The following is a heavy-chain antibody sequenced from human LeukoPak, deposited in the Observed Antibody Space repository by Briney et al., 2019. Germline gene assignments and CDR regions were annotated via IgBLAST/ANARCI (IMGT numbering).Heavy chain of an antibody. J-gene: IGHJ4*02. CDR2: IKSKTDGGTT. V-gene: IGHV3-15*01. CDR1: GFTFSNAW. CDR3: TTEFEDGSGSYYGRWYYFDY. D-gene: IGHD3-10*01. Sequence: GSLRLSCAASGFTFSNAWMSWVRLAPGKGLEWVGRIKSKTDGGTTDYAAPVKGRFTISRDDSKNTLYLQMNSLKTEDTAVYYCTTEFEDGSGSYYGRWYYFDYWGQGTLVTVSS.